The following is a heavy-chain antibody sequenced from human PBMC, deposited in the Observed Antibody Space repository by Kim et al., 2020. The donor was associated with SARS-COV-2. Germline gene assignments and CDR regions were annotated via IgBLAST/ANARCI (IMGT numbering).Heavy chain of an antibody. CDR1: GFTFSDYY. Sequence: GGSLRLSCAASGFTFSDYYMSWIRQAPGKGLEWVSYISSSSSYTNYADSVKGRFTISRDNAKNSLYLQMNSLRAEDTAVYYCARWGYSMIVVVITPDDAFDIWGQGTMVTVSS. D-gene: IGHD3-22*01. CDR3: ARWGYSMIVVVITPDDAFDI. J-gene: IGHJ3*02. CDR2: ISSSSSYT. V-gene: IGHV3-11*06.